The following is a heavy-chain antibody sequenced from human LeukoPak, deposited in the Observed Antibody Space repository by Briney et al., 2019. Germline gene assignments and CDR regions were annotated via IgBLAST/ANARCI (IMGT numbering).Heavy chain of an antibody. Sequence: SGTLSLTCAVSGDSITNSYWWTWVRPSPGKGLEWVGGIYYSGSTYYNPSLKSRVTISVDTSKNQFSLKLSSVTAADTAVYYCARRIFSYGIIDYWGQGTLVTVSS. CDR3: ARRIFSYGIIDY. D-gene: IGHD5-18*01. V-gene: IGHV4-4*02. J-gene: IGHJ4*02. CDR1: GDSITNSYW. CDR2: IYYSGST.